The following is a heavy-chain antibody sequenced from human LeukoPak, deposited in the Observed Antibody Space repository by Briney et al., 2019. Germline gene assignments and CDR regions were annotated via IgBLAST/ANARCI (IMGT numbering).Heavy chain of an antibody. D-gene: IGHD6-13*01. CDR3: AKDRYGSNWNDAFDI. V-gene: IGHV3-23*01. CDR2: ITGSGDTT. CDR1: GFTFSSYA. J-gene: IGHJ3*02. Sequence: GGSLRLSCVDSGFTFSSYAMSWVRQAPGKGLEWVSGITGSGDTTYYADSVKGRFTVSRDNSKNTLYLQMDSLRAEDTAVFYCAKDRYGSNWNDAFDIWGQGTMVTVSS.